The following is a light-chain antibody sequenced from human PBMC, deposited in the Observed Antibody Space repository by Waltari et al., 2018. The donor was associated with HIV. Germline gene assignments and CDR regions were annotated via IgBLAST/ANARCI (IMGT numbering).Light chain of an antibody. J-gene: IGLJ2*01. CDR2: GNN. CDR1: SSNIGADYD. CDR3: QSYDRSLSASVV. V-gene: IGLV1-40*01. Sequence: QSVLTQPPSVSGAPGQRVTISCTGGSSNIGADYDVHWYQQIPGTAPKLLIPGNNNRPSGVPSRFSASKSGTSASLAITGLQAEDEADYFCQSYDRSLSASVVFGGGTKLTVL.